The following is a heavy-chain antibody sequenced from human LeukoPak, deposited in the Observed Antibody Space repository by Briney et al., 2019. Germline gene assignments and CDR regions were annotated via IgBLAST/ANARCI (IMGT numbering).Heavy chain of an antibody. CDR2: IYYSGST. J-gene: IGHJ6*02. Sequence: SETLSLTCTVSGGSISSYYWSWIRQPPGKGLEWIGYIYYSGSTNYNPSLKSRVTISVDTSKNQFSLKLSSVTAADTAVYYCARLLGITGTTGNYYYDMDVWGQGTTVTVSS. V-gene: IGHV4-59*08. CDR1: GGSISSYY. CDR3: ARLLGITGTTGNYYYDMDV. D-gene: IGHD1-7*01.